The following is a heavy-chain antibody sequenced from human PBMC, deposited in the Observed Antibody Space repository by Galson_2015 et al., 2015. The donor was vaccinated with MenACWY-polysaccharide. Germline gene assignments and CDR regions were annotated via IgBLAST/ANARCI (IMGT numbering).Heavy chain of an antibody. J-gene: IGHJ4*02. CDR1: GFTFGSYH. D-gene: IGHD2-2*01. CDR3: TRDPHALDF. V-gene: IGHV3-48*03. CDR2: IRSSGSPI. Sequence: SLRLSCAASGFTFGSYHMNWVRQVPGKGLEWVAYIRSSGSPIYYADSVRGRFTISRDIAKSSLYLQMNSLRADDTATYYCTRDPHALDFWGQGTLVTVSS.